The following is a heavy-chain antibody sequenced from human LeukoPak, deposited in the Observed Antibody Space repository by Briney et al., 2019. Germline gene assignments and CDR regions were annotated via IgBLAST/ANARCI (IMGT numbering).Heavy chain of an antibody. V-gene: IGHV4-59*01. D-gene: IGHD1-1*01. J-gene: IGHJ2*01. Sequence: SETLSLTCTVSGGSISSYYWSWIRQPPGKGLEWIGYIYCSGSTNYNPSLKSRVTISVDTSKNQFSLKLSSVTAADTAVYYCARTRNGRYFDLWGRGTLVTVSS. CDR3: ARTRNGRYFDL. CDR2: IYCSGST. CDR1: GGSISSYY.